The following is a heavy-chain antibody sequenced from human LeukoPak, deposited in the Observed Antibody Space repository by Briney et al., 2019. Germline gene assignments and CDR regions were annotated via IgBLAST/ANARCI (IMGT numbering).Heavy chain of an antibody. V-gene: IGHV3-7*01. J-gene: IGHJ4*02. CDR1: GFTFRNHW. CDR3: ARIGYSSSSFDY. Sequence: GGSLRLSCAASGFTFRNHWMSWVRQAPGKGLEWVANIKQDGSLKYYVDSLKGRFTISRDNAKTSVYLQMSSLRAEDTAVYFCARIGYSSSSFDYWGQGTLVTVSP. D-gene: IGHD6-6*01. CDR2: IKQDGSLK.